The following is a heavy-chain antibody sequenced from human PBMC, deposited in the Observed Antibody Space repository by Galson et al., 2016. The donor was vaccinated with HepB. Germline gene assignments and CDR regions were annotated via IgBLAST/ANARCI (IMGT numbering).Heavy chain of an antibody. CDR2: SIPVFGSA. V-gene: IGHV1-69*13. CDR1: GGTFSNFA. Sequence: SVKVSCKASGGTFSNFAISWVRQAPGQGLEWMGGSIPVFGSANYAQKFQDRVTITADESTSTAYLELSSLRSDDTAVDYCARPKGYSNSWFAWFDPWGQGTLVTVSS. J-gene: IGHJ5*02. D-gene: IGHD5-18*01. CDR3: ARPKGYSNSWFAWFDP.